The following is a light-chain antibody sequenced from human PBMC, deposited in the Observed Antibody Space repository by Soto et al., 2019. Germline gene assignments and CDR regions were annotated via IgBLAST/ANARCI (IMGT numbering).Light chain of an antibody. Sequence: EVVMTQSPATLSVSPGERATLSCRASQSVSTNLAWYQQKPGQAPILLIYDASTRADGVPARFSGSGSGTEFTLTISSLQSEDFAVYSCQQYHNWPPWTFGQGTKVELK. CDR3: QQYHNWPPWT. CDR2: DAS. J-gene: IGKJ1*01. V-gene: IGKV3-15*01. CDR1: QSVSTN.